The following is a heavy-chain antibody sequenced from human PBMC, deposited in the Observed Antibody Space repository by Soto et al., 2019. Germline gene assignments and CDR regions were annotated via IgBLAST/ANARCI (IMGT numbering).Heavy chain of an antibody. CDR1: GYNFISYS. CDR3: VRDDQFPRYDFWSAHAGAYLGMDV. Sequence: QVQLVQSGAEVKKPGASVKVSCKASGYNFISYSISWVRQAPGQGLEWMGRITAYNGNANYAQKFQGRVTMTTDTSTNTAYMELRSLRSDDTAVIYCVRDDQFPRYDFWSAHAGAYLGMDVWGQGTTVTVT. V-gene: IGHV1-18*01. D-gene: IGHD3-3*01. J-gene: IGHJ6*02. CDR2: ITAYNGNA.